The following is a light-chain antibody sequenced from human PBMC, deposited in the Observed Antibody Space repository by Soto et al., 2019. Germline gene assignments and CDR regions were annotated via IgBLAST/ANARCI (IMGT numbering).Light chain of an antibody. CDR1: QSISAF. J-gene: IGKJ4*01. Sequence: DLQMTQSPSSLSASVGDRVTITCRASQSISAFVNWYQQKPGKAPKLLIYAASSLHTGVPSRFTGSGHGTDFSLTISSLQPEDFATYICQQSFDSPRTFGGGTKVEIE. V-gene: IGKV1-39*01. CDR3: QQSFDSPRT. CDR2: AAS.